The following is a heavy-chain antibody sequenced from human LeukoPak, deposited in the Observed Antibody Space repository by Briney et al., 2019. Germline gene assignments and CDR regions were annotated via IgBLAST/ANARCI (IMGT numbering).Heavy chain of an antibody. Sequence: SETLSLTCTVSGGSISSYYWNWTRQPAGKGLEWIGRIYSSGGTNYNPSLESRVTMSVDTSKNQFSLELSSVTAADTAVYYCARGGYSYGLNWFDPWGQGTLVTASS. V-gene: IGHV4-4*07. J-gene: IGHJ5*02. CDR3: ARGGYSYGLNWFDP. CDR1: GGSISSYY. CDR2: IYSSGGT. D-gene: IGHD5-18*01.